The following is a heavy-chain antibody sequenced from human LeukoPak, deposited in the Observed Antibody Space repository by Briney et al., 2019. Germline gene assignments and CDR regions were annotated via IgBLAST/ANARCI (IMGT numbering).Heavy chain of an antibody. J-gene: IGHJ4*02. CDR2: ISGSGGST. V-gene: IGHV3-23*01. D-gene: IGHD5-18*01. Sequence: PGGSLRLSCAASGFTFSSYAMSWVRQAPGKGLEWVSAISGSGGSTYYADSVKGRSTISRDNSKNTLYLQMNSLRAEDTAVYYCAKVRWIQLWSPYYFDYWGQGTLVTVSS. CDR3: AKVRWIQLWSPYYFDY. CDR1: GFTFSSYA.